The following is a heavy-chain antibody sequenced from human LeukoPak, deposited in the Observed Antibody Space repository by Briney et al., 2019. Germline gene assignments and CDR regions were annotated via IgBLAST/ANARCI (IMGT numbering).Heavy chain of an antibody. V-gene: IGHV4-59*01. J-gene: IGHJ4*02. CDR1: GGSISSYY. CDR2: IYYSGST. D-gene: IGHD3-10*01. CDR3: ARGVDFDY. Sequence: SETLSLTCTVSGGSISSYYWSWIRQPPGTGLEWIGYIYYSGSTNYNPSLKSRVTISVDTSKNQFSLKLSSVTAADTAVYYCARGVDFDYWGQGTLVTVSS.